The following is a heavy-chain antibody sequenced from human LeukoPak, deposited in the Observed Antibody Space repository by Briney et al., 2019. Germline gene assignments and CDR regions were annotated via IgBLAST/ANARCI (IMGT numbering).Heavy chain of an antibody. J-gene: IGHJ6*03. Sequence: SQTLSLTCTVSGGSISSGSYYWSWIRQPAGKGLEWIGRIYTSGSTNYNPSLKSRVTISVDTSKNQFSLKLSSVTAADTAAYYCAREVEDIVVVPAAYYYYMDVWGKGTTVTVSS. CDR2: IYTSGST. CDR1: GGSISSGSYY. V-gene: IGHV4-61*02. D-gene: IGHD2-2*01. CDR3: AREVEDIVVVPAAYYYYMDV.